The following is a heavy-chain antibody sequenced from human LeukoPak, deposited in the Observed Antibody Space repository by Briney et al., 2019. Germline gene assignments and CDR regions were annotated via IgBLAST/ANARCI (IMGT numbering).Heavy chain of an antibody. Sequence: GGSLRLSCAASGFTFSSYNMNWVRQAPGKGLEWVAVITSSGADSYYSDSVRGRFTISRDNSKNTLYLQMNSLRAEDTAAYYCAKGGAVVLTGFDSWGQGTLVSVSS. D-gene: IGHD3-22*01. V-gene: IGHV3-23*01. CDR3: AKGGAVVLTGFDS. J-gene: IGHJ4*02. CDR1: GFTFSSYN. CDR2: ITSSGADS.